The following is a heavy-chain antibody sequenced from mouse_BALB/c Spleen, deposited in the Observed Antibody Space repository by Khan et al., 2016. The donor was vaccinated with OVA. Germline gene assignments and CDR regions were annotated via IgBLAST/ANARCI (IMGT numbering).Heavy chain of an antibody. V-gene: IGHV1S136*01. J-gene: IGHJ2*01. CDR2: IYPYNDDT. CDR3: AKSYGYDVYCDY. D-gene: IGHD2-14*01. CDR1: GYTFTSYV. Sequence: VQLKQSGPELVKPGASVKMSCKASGYTFTSYVMHWLRQKPGQGLEWIGYIYPYNDDTKYNEKFKGKATLTSDKSSSTAYMELGSLTSEDSAVYYCAKSYGYDVYCDYWGQGTTLTVSS.